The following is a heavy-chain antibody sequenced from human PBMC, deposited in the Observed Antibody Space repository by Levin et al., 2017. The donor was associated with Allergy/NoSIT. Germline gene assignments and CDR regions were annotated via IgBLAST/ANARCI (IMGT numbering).Heavy chain of an antibody. J-gene: IGHJ4*02. D-gene: IGHD1-1*01. CDR3: ARGYNWNLAYFNY. CDR1: GYTFTGYY. Sequence: ASVKVSCKASGYTFTGYYMHWVRQAPGQGLEWMGWINPNSGDTNYAQKFQGRVTMTRDTSISTAYMELSSLRSDDTAVYYCARGYNWNLAYFNYWGQGTLVTVSS. CDR2: INPNSGDT. V-gene: IGHV1-2*02.